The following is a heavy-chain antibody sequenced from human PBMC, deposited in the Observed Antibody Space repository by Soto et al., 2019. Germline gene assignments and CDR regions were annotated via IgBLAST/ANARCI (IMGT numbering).Heavy chain of an antibody. Sequence: GGSLRLSCAASGFTFSSYSMNWVRQAPGKGLEWVSSISSSSSYIYYADSVKGRFTISRDNAKNSLYLHMNSLRAEDTAVYYCAREVRVWFGELSHYGMDVWGQGTTVTVSS. V-gene: IGHV3-21*01. D-gene: IGHD3-10*01. CDR2: ISSSSSYI. CDR3: AREVRVWFGELSHYGMDV. J-gene: IGHJ6*02. CDR1: GFTFSSYS.